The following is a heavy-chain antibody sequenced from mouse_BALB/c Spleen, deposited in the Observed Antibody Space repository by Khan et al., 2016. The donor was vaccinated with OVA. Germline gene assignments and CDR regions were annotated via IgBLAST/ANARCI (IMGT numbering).Heavy chain of an antibody. CDR3: ARYYGNYGWYFDV. V-gene: IGHV2-9*02. CDR1: GFSLTSYG. CDR2: IWTGGST. D-gene: IGHD2-1*01. J-gene: IGHJ1*01. Sequence: VKLEVSGPGLVAPSQSLSITCTVSGFSLTSYGVHWVRQPPGKGLEWLGVIWTGGSTNYNSALMSRLSISKDNSKSQVFLKMNSLQTDDTAMYYCARYYGNYGWYFDVWGEGTTVTVSS.